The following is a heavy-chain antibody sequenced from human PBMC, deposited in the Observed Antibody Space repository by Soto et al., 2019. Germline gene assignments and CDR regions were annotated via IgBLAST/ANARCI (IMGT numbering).Heavy chain of an antibody. J-gene: IGHJ5*02. V-gene: IGHV3-48*01. D-gene: IGHD6-6*01. Sequence: EVQLVESGGGLVQPGGSLRLSCAASGFTFSSYSMNWVRQAPGKGLEWVSYISSSSSTIYYADSVKGRFTISRDNAKNSLYLQMNSLRAEDTAVYYCAIATFLEYTDWFDPWGQGTLVTVSS. CDR3: AIATFLEYTDWFDP. CDR1: GFTFSSYS. CDR2: ISSSSSTI.